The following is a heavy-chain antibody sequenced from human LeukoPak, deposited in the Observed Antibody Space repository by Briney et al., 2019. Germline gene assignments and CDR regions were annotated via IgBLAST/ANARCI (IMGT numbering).Heavy chain of an antibody. D-gene: IGHD6-13*01. CDR1: GGTFSSYA. Sequence: ASVKVSCKASGGTFSSYAISWVRQAPGQGLEWMGGIIPIFGTANYAQKFQGRVTITTDESTSTAYMELSSLRSEDTAVYYCARGGAAAVSYYYYMDVWGKGTTVTVSS. V-gene: IGHV1-69*05. J-gene: IGHJ6*03. CDR3: ARGGAAAVSYYYYMDV. CDR2: IIPIFGTA.